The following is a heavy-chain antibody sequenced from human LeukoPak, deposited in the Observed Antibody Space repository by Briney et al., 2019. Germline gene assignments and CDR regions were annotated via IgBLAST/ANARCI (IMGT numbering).Heavy chain of an antibody. V-gene: IGHV3-30*02. CDR1: GFTFSSYG. Sequence: GGSLILSCAASGFTFSSYGMHWVRQAPGKGLEWVAFIRYDGSNKYYADSVKGRFTISRDNSKNTLYLQMNSLRAEDTAVYYCAKGGYGDHYYYYYYMDVWGKGTTVTVSS. CDR2: IRYDGSNK. CDR3: AKGGYGDHYYYYYYMDV. J-gene: IGHJ6*03. D-gene: IGHD4-17*01.